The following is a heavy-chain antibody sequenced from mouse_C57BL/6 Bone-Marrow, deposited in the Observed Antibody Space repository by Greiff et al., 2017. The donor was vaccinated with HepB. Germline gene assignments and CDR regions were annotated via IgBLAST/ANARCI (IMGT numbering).Heavy chain of an antibody. CDR3: AITDDYYGSSPEYFDD. D-gene: IGHD1-1*01. J-gene: IGHJ1*03. CDR2: IHPSDSDT. CDR1: GYTFTSYW. V-gene: IGHV1-74*01. Sequence: VQLQPPGAELVKPGASVKVSCKASGYTFTSYWMHWVKQRPGQGLEWIGRIHPSDSDTNYNQKFKGKATLTVDKSSSTAYMQLSSLTSEDSAVYYCAITDDYYGSSPEYFDDWGTGTTVTVSS.